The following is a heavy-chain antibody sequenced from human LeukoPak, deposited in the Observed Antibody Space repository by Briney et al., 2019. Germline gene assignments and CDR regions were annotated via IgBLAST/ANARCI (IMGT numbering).Heavy chain of an antibody. V-gene: IGHV3-30*04. Sequence: GGSLRLSCAASGFTFSSYAMHWVRQAPGKGLEWVAVISYDGSNKYYADSVEGRFTISRDNSKNTLYLQMNSLRAEDTAVYYCARDFGAPYVWGSYRYGGNAFDIWGQGTMVTVSS. CDR1: GFTFSSYA. CDR3: ARDFGAPYVWGSYRYGGNAFDI. D-gene: IGHD3-16*02. J-gene: IGHJ3*02. CDR2: ISYDGSNK.